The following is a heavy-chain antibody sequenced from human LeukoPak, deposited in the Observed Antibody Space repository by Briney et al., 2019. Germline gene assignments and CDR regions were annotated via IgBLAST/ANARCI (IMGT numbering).Heavy chain of an antibody. CDR2: IYYSGST. V-gene: IGHV4-59*01. CDR3: ARDDPVAGTIDY. Sequence: SETLSLTCTVSGGSISSYYWSWIRQPPGKGLEWIGYIYYSGSTNYNPSLKSRVTISVDTSKNQFSLELSSVTAADTAVYYCARDDPVAGTIDYWGQRTLVTVSS. CDR1: GGSISSYY. J-gene: IGHJ4*02. D-gene: IGHD6-19*01.